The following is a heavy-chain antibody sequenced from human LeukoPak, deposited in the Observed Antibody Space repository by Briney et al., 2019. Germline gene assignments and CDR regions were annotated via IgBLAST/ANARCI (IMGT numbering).Heavy chain of an antibody. CDR2: IKHDGSEK. CDR3: ARDFGMMQLPSDDY. J-gene: IGHJ4*02. Sequence: GGSLRLSCAASGFPFCRYRMIWLRHPPGKRLEWLASIKHDGSEKYYVDSVKGRFTISRDNAENSLFLQMSRLRTEDTAMYYCARDFGMMQLPSDDYWGEGTLVTVSS. V-gene: IGHV3-7*03. CDR1: GFPFCRYR. D-gene: IGHD3-3*01.